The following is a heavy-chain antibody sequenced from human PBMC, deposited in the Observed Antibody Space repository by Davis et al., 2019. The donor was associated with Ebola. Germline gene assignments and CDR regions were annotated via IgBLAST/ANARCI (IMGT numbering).Heavy chain of an antibody. CDR1: GGSISSGGYS. Sequence: LRLSCAVSGGSISSGGYSWSWIRQPPGKGLEWIGYIYHSGSTYYNPSLKSRVTISVDTSKNQFSLKLRSVTAADTAVYYCARQGYCSSTSCSPFDYWGQGTLVTVSS. CDR3: ARQGYCSSTSCSPFDY. CDR2: IYHSGST. D-gene: IGHD2-2*01. V-gene: IGHV4-30-2*03. J-gene: IGHJ4*02.